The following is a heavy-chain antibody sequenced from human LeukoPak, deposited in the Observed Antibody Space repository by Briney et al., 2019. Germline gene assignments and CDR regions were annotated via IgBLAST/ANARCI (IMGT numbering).Heavy chain of an antibody. Sequence: ASVKVSCKGSGGTFSSYAISWVRQAPGQGLEWMGWINPNSGGTNYAQKFQGRVTMTRDTSISTAYMELSRLRSDDTAVYYCARGTNYYDSSGYNLDYWGQGTLVTVSS. CDR3: ARGTNYYDSSGYNLDY. CDR1: GGTFSSYA. J-gene: IGHJ4*02. CDR2: INPNSGGT. V-gene: IGHV1-2*02. D-gene: IGHD3-22*01.